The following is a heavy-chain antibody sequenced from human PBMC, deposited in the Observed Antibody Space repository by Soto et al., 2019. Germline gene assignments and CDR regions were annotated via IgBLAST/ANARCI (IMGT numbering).Heavy chain of an antibody. CDR1: GFTFSSYG. CDR3: AKSPERGYSYGQHYYFDY. V-gene: IGHV3-30*18. D-gene: IGHD5-18*01. CDR2: ISYDGSNK. Sequence: QVQLVESGGGVVQPGRSLRLSCAASGFTFSSYGMHWVRQAPGKGLEWVAVISYDGSNKYYADSVKGRFTISRDNSKNSRYRDMKRLRAEDKAVYYCAKSPERGYSYGQHYYFDYWGQGTLVTVSS. J-gene: IGHJ4*02.